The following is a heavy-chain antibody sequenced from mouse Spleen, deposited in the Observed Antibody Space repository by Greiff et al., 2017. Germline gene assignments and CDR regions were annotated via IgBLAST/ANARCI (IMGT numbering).Heavy chain of an antibody. J-gene: IGHJ3*01. CDR2: ISSGGSYT. CDR1: GFTFSSYG. V-gene: IGHV5-6*01. CDR3: ARHEGYSNYVDAY. Sequence: EVQRVESGGDLVKPGGSLKLSCAASGFTFSSYGMSWVRQTPDKRLEWVATISSGGSYTYYPDSVKGRFTISRDNAKNTLYLQMSSLKSEDTAMYYCARHEGYSNYVDAYWGQGTLVTVSA. D-gene: IGHD2-5*01.